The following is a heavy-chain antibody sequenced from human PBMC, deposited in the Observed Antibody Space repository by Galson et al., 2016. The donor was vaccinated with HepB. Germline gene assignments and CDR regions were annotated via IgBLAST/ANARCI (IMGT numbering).Heavy chain of an antibody. CDR3: AKGDPYGSGSYLPGG. CDR1: DFTFSSYA. CDR2: ISASAGNT. D-gene: IGHD3-10*01. Sequence: SLRLSCAASDFTFSSYAMGWVRQAPGKGLDWVSVISASAGNTYYADSVKGRFTISRDNSKNTLYLQMNSLRVEDTALYYCAKGDPYGSGSYLPGGWGQGTLVTVSS. J-gene: IGHJ4*02. V-gene: IGHV3-23*01.